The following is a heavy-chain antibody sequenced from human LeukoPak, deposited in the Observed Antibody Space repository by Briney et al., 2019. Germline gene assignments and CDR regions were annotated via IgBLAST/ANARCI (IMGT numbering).Heavy chain of an antibody. CDR3: ARSPDLRLRNDAFDI. Sequence: SQTLSLTCTVSGGSISSGSYYWSWIRQPAGKGLEWIGRIYTSGSTNYNPPLKSRVTISVDTSKNQFSLKLSSVTAADTAVYYCARSPDLRLRNDAFDIWGQGTMVTVSS. CDR2: IYTSGST. J-gene: IGHJ3*02. CDR1: GGSISSGSYY. D-gene: IGHD2-2*01. V-gene: IGHV4-61*02.